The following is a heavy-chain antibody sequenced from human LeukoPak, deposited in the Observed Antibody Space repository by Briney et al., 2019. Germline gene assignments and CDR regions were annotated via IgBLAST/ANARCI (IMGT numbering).Heavy chain of an antibody. CDR3: ARAYQPLGGLSLPDY. J-gene: IGHJ4*02. Sequence: SVKVSCKASGYSFTTYAMNWLRQAPGQGLEWMGWINPNTGNPTYAPGFTGRFVFSLDTSVSTACLQISGLKADDTAVYYCARAYQPLGGLSLPDYWGQGTLVSVSS. V-gene: IGHV7-4-1*02. D-gene: IGHD3-16*02. CDR1: GYSFTTYA. CDR2: INPNTGNP.